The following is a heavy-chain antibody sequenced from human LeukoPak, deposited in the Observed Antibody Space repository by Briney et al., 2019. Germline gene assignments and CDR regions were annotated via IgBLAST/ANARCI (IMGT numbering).Heavy chain of an antibody. CDR1: GGSISRYY. Sequence: SETLSLTCTVSGGSISRYYWSWMRQPPGKGLEWIGYIFYSGSTNYNPSLKSRVTISVDTSKNQFSLKLSSVTAADTAVYYCARATSYFDYWGQGTLVTVSS. J-gene: IGHJ4*02. V-gene: IGHV4-59*01. CDR3: ARATSYFDY. CDR2: IFYSGST.